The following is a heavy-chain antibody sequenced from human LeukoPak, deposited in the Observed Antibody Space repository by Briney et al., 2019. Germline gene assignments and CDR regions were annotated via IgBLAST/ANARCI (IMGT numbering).Heavy chain of an antibody. V-gene: IGHV3-66*01. D-gene: IGHD1-1*01. CDR1: GFTGTSHY. CDR2: IYRGDGT. CDR3: ARDPTGNDAFDI. Sequence: GGSLRLSCVASGFTGTSHYMSWVRQAPGKGLEWVSVIYRGDGTYYADSVKGRFTISRDNSRNTLYLQMNSLRAEDTAVYYCARDPTGNDAFDIWGQGTMVTVSS. J-gene: IGHJ3*02.